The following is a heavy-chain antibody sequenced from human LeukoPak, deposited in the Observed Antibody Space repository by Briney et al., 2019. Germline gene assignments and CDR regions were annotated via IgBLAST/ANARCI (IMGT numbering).Heavy chain of an antibody. CDR2: IYYSGST. J-gene: IGHJ4*02. Sequence: PSETLSLTCTVSGGSISSYYWSWIRQPPGKGQEWIGYIYYSGSTNYNPSLKSRVTISVDTSKNQFSLKLSSVTAADTAVYYCARRGESGSSNGFDYWGQGTLVTVSS. CDR3: ARRGESGSSNGFDY. V-gene: IGHV4-59*08. D-gene: IGHD1-26*01. CDR1: GGSISSYY.